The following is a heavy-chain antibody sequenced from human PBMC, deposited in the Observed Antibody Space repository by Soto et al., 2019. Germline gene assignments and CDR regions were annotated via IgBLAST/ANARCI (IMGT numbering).Heavy chain of an antibody. CDR2: ITSSGTTI. Sequence: DVHLVESGGGLAQPGGSLRLSCAASGFTFSSYEMNWVRQAPGKGLEWISYITSSGTTIYYADSVKGRFTISRDNAKNSLYLQMNGLGADDTAVYYCARGNSPVNVYWGQGTLVTVSS. J-gene: IGHJ4*02. D-gene: IGHD3-16*02. V-gene: IGHV3-48*03. CDR3: ARGNSPVNVY. CDR1: GFTFSSYE.